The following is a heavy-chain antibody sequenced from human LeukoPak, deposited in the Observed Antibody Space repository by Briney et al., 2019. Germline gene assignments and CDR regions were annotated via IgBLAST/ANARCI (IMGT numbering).Heavy chain of an antibody. CDR2: ITTSSGYV. V-gene: IGHV3-21*01. Sequence: PGGSLRLSCAASGVTLTTYTMNWVRPGPGKGLEWVSAITTSSGYVHQADSLRGRFTISRDNAKKSLYLQMNSLRVEDTAVYYCARGNAGGNDAFDIWGEGTMASVCS. CDR1: GVTLTTYT. J-gene: IGHJ3*02. CDR3: ARGNAGGNDAFDI. D-gene: IGHD4-23*01.